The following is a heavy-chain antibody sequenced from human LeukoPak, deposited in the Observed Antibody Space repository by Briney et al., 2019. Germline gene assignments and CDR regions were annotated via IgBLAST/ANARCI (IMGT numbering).Heavy chain of an antibody. Sequence: GGSLRLSCAASGFSFNDYAMSWVRQAPGEGLEWVSAITYSGGDTYHADSVKGRFTISRDNSKNTLYLQMNSLRVEDTAVYYCAIAERSKAIDYWGQGTLVTVSS. J-gene: IGHJ4*02. V-gene: IGHV3-23*01. CDR3: AIAERSKAIDY. CDR2: ITYSGGDT. CDR1: GFSFNDYA.